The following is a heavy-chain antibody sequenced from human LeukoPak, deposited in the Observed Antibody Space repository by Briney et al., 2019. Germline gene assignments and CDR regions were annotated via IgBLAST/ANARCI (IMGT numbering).Heavy chain of an antibody. D-gene: IGHD6-19*01. CDR2: INHSGST. Sequence: SETLSLTCAVYGGSFSGYYWSWIRQPPGKGLEGIGEINHSGSTNYNPSLKSRVTISVDTSKNQFSLKLSSVTAADTAVYYCARGQTGYSSGWSDYWGQGTLVTVSS. CDR3: ARGQTGYSSGWSDY. V-gene: IGHV4-34*01. J-gene: IGHJ4*02. CDR1: GGSFSGYY.